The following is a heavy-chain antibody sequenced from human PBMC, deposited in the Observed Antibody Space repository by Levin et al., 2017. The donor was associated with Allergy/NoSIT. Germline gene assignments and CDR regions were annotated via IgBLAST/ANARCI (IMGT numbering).Heavy chain of an antibody. J-gene: IGHJ4*02. D-gene: IGHD6-13*01. CDR2: ISSSSSYI. CDR1: GFTFSSYS. CDR3: ARVGPSSSRPGGIDY. V-gene: IGHV3-21*01. Sequence: GESLKISCAASGFTFSSYSMNWVRQAPGKGLEWVSSISSSSSYIYYADSVKGRFTISRDNAKNSLYLQMNSLRAEDTAVYYCARVGPSSSRPGGIDYWGQGTLVTVSS.